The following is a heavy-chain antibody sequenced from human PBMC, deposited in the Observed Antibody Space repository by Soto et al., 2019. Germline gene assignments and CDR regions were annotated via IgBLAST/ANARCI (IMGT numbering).Heavy chain of an antibody. J-gene: IGHJ6*02. Sequence: HPGGSLRLSCAASGFTFSSYDMQWVRQATGKGLEWVSAIGIAGDTYYPGSVKGRFTISRENAKNSLYLQMNSLRAGDTAVYYCARSPPGGYHYYYGMDVWGQGTTVTVSS. D-gene: IGHD3-22*01. CDR1: GFTFSSYD. CDR3: ARSPPGGYHYYYGMDV. CDR2: IGIAGDT. V-gene: IGHV3-13*04.